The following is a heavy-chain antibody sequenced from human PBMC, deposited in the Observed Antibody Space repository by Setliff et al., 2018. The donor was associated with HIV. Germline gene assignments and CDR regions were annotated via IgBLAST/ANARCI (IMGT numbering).Heavy chain of an antibody. V-gene: IGHV4-31*03. Sequence: SETLSLTCTVSGGFISASDYYWSWIRQRPGKGLEWIGYIYHSGDAYYNPSLKSRVTISVDTSKSQISLKLNSVTAADTAVYYCARDRAREYHSRMDIWGQGTTVTVSS. CDR2: IYHSGDA. D-gene: IGHD3-22*01. CDR1: GGFISASDYY. J-gene: IGHJ6*02. CDR3: ARDRAREYHSRMDI.